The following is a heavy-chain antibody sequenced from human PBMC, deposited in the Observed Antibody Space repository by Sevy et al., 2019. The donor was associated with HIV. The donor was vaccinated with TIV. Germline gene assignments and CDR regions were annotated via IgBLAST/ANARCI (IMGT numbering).Heavy chain of an antibody. D-gene: IGHD3-10*01. CDR1: GFTFSSYA. J-gene: IGHJ6*02. CDR2: ISYDGSNK. CDR3: ASLVLLWFGELLNDPGGDYYGMDV. Sequence: GGSLRLSCAASGFTFSSYATHWVRQAPGKGLEWVAVISYDGSNKYYADSVKGRFTISRDNSKYTLYLQMNSLRAEDTAVYYCASLVLLWFGELLNDPGGDYYGMDVWGQGTTVTVSS. V-gene: IGHV3-30-3*01.